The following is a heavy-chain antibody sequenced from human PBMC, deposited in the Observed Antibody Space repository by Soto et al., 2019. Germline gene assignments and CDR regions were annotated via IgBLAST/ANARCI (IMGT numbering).Heavy chain of an antibody. J-gene: IGHJ4*02. D-gene: IGHD3-22*01. CDR2: ISGSGGST. V-gene: IGHV3-23*01. CDR3: AKEGWDYYDSSGYYYGAISSFDY. Sequence: GGSLRLSCAASGFTFSSYAMSWVRQAPGKGLEWVSAISGSGGSTYYADSVKGRFTISRDNSKNTLYLQMNSLRAEDTAVYYCAKEGWDYYDSSGYYYGAISSFDYWGQGTLVTVSS. CDR1: GFTFSSYA.